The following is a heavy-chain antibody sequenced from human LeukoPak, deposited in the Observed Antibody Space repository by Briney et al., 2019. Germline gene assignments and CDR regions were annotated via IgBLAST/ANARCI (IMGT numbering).Heavy chain of an antibody. J-gene: IGHJ4*02. Sequence: SQTLSLTCAISGDSVSSNSAAWNWIRQSPSRGLEWLGRTYYRSKWYNDYAVSVKSRITIKPDTSKNQFSLQLNSVAPEDTAVYYCARDSRRGLRWSFDYWGQGTLVTVSS. D-gene: IGHD4-23*01. CDR1: GDSVSSNSAA. CDR3: ARDSRRGLRWSFDY. V-gene: IGHV6-1*01. CDR2: TYYRSKWYN.